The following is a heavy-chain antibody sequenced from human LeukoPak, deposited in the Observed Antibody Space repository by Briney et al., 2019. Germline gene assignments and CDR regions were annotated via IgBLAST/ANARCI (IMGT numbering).Heavy chain of an antibody. J-gene: IGHJ3*02. V-gene: IGHV3-7*01. CDR2: IKQDGSEK. CDR3: ARDRRGSLAPGAFDI. D-gene: IGHD3-16*01. Sequence: GGSLRLSCAASGFTFSSYWMSWVRQAPGKGLEWVANIKQDGSEKYYVDPVKGRFTISRDNAKNSLYLQMNSLRAEDTAVYYCARDRRGSLAPGAFDIWGQGTMVTVSS. CDR1: GFTFSSYW.